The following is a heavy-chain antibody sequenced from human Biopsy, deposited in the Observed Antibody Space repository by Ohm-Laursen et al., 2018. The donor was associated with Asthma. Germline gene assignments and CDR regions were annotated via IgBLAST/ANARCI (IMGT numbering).Heavy chain of an antibody. J-gene: IGHJ4*02. CDR1: GGTFNTYV. V-gene: IGHV1-69*01. CDR2: INFVFGNT. CDR3: ARRAGSCISRTCSSLDF. Sequence: SSVKVSCKSLGGTFNTYVIGWVRQAPGQGLEWMGGINFVFGNTTYPQKFQDRVTITADDSTSTVYMELSSLRSEDKAVYYCARRAGSCISRTCSSLDFWGQGTLVTVSS. D-gene: IGHD2-2*01.